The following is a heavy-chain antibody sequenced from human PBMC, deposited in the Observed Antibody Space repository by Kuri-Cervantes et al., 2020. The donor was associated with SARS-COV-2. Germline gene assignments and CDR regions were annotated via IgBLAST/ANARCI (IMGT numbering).Heavy chain of an antibody. V-gene: IGHV4-34*01. CDR1: GGSFSGYY. D-gene: IGHD1/OR15-1a*01. J-gene: IGHJ6*02. Sequence: LRLSCAVYGGSFSGYYWSWIRQPPGKGLEWIGEINHSGSTNYNPSLKSRVTVSVDTSKNQFSLKLSSVTAADTAVYYCARGGTSGYYYYGMDVWGQGTTVTVSS. CDR3: ARGGTSGYYYYGMDV. CDR2: INHSGST.